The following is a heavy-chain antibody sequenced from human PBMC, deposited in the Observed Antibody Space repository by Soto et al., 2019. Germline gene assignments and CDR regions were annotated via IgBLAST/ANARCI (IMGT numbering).Heavy chain of an antibody. CDR1: GGSISSSSYY. Sequence: QLQLQESGPGLVKPSETLSLTCTVSGGSISSSSYYWGWIRQPPGKGLEWIGSIYYSGSTYYNPSLKSRVTISVDTSKNQFSLKLSSVTAADTAVYYCARLQPPYYYDSSGYYSGHTLGFDYWGQGTLVTVSS. D-gene: IGHD3-22*01. J-gene: IGHJ4*02. V-gene: IGHV4-39*01. CDR2: IYYSGST. CDR3: ARLQPPYYYDSSGYYSGHTLGFDY.